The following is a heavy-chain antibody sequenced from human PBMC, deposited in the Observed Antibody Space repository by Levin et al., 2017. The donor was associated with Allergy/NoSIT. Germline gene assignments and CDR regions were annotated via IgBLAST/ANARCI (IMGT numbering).Heavy chain of an antibody. Sequence: GGSLRLSCAASGFTFSSYAMSWVRQAPGKGLEWVSAISGSGGSTYYADSVKGRFTISRDNSKNTLYLQMNSLRAEDTAVYYCAKSALDFYNWNNTPHDYYYDYGMDVWGQGTTVTVSS. D-gene: IGHD1/OR15-1a*01. J-gene: IGHJ6*02. CDR2: ISGSGGST. CDR1: GFTFSSYA. CDR3: AKSALDFYNWNNTPHDYYYDYGMDV. V-gene: IGHV3-23*01.